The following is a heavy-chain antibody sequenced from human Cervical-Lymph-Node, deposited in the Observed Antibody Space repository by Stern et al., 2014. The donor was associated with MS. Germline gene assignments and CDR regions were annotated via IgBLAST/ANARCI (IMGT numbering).Heavy chain of an antibody. J-gene: IGHJ4*02. V-gene: IGHV3-33*01. Sequence: VQLLESGGGVVQPGRSLRLSCAASGFTFSSHVMYWVRQAPGKGLEWVAGIWHDASNKYYADSVKGRFTISRDNSKNTLYLQMNSLRAEDTALYYCARVKSGNYFDYWGQGTLVTVSS. CDR1: GFTFSSHV. CDR2: IWHDASNK. CDR3: ARVKSGNYFDY. D-gene: IGHD1-26*01.